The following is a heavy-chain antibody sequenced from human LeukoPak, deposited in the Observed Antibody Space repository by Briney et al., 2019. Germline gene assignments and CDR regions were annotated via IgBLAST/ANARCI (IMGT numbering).Heavy chain of an antibody. V-gene: IGHV3-23*01. J-gene: IGHJ4*02. CDR1: GFTFSSYA. Sequence: GGSLRLSCAASGFTFSSYAVSWVRQAPGKGLEWVSTISGSGGSTYYADSVKGRFTISRDNSKNTLYLQMNSLRAEDTAVYYCAPPLVEMATIGIDYWGQGTLVTVSS. D-gene: IGHD5-24*01. CDR3: APPLVEMATIGIDY. CDR2: ISGSGGST.